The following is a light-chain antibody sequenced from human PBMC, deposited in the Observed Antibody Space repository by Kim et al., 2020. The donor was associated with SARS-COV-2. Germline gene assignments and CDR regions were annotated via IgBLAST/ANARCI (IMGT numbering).Light chain of an antibody. CDR3: NSRDSSGNHWV. Sequence: ALGQTVRITCQGDSLSSYYASWYQQKPGQAPALVIYGKNNRPSGIPDRFSGSSSGNTASLTITGTHAEDEADYYCNSRDSSGNHWVFGGGTQLTVL. CDR2: GKN. V-gene: IGLV3-19*01. J-gene: IGLJ3*02. CDR1: SLSSYY.